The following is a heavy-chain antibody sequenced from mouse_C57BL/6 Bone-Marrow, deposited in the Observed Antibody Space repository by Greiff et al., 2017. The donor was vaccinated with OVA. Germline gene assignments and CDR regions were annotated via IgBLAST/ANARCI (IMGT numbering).Heavy chain of an antibody. CDR3: TTGVGLVHDYWCFDV. V-gene: IGHV14-4*01. CDR2: IDPENGDT. Sequence: VQLQQSGAELVRPGASVKLSCTASGFNIKDDYMHWVKQRPEQGLEWIGWIDPENGDTEYASKFQGKATITADTSSNTAYLQLSSLTSEDTAVWYCTTGVGLVHDYWCFDVWGTGTTVTVSS. D-gene: IGHD2-3*01. J-gene: IGHJ1*03. CDR1: GFNIKDDY.